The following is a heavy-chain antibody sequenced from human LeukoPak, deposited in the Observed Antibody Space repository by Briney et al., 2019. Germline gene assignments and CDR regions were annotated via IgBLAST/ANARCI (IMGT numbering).Heavy chain of an antibody. D-gene: IGHD3-10*01. CDR3: AGGRGLIITIDY. CDR2: ISGSGGST. V-gene: IGHV3-23*01. Sequence: GGSLRLSCAASGFTFSAYAMSWVRQAPGKGLEWVSVISGSGGSTDYADSVKGRFTISRDNSKNTLYLQMDSLRAEDTAVYYCAGGRGLIITIDYWGQGTLVTVSS. J-gene: IGHJ4*02. CDR1: GFTFSAYA.